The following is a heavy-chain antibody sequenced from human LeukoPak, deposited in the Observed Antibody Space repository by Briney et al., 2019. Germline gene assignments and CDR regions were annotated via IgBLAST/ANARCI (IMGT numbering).Heavy chain of an antibody. Sequence: GGSLRLSCAASGFTFDDYAMHWVRQAPGKGLEWVSGISWNSGSIGYADSVKGRFTISRDNAKNSLYLQMNSLRAEDTALYYCAKDAEFTMTVVALDGGSYFDYWGQGTLVTVSS. J-gene: IGHJ4*02. D-gene: IGHD3-22*01. CDR3: AKDAEFTMTVVALDGGSYFDY. V-gene: IGHV3-9*01. CDR1: GFTFDDYA. CDR2: ISWNSGSI.